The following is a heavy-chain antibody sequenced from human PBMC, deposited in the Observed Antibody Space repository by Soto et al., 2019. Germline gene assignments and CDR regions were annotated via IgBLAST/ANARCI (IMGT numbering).Heavy chain of an antibody. CDR1: GGSISSYY. J-gene: IGHJ4*02. CDR2: IYYSGST. D-gene: IGHD3-16*01. Sequence: QVQLQESGPGLVKPSETLSLTCTVSGGSISSYYWSWIRQPPGKGLEWIGYIYYSGSTNYNPSLRSQVTTSVDTSKNQFSLKLSSVTAADTAVYYCARSWGYYFDSWGQGTLVTVSS. V-gene: IGHV4-59*01. CDR3: ARSWGYYFDS.